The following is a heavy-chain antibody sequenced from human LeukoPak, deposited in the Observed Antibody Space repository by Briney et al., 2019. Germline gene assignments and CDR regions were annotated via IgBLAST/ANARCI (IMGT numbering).Heavy chain of an antibody. CDR1: GFTFSSYG. CDR2: IWYDGSNK. CDR3: ARAGGLLWFGEVLESSDAFHI. Sequence: GGSLRLSCVASGFTFSSYGMHWVRQAPGKGLEWVAVIWYDGSNKYYADSVKGRFTISRDNSKNTLYLQMNSLRAEDTAVYYCARAGGLLWFGEVLESSDAFHIWGQGTMVTVSS. J-gene: IGHJ3*02. V-gene: IGHV3-33*01. D-gene: IGHD3-10*01.